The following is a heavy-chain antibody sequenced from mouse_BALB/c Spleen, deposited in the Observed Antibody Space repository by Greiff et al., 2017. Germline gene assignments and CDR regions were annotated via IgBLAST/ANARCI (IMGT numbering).Heavy chain of an antibody. CDR3: ARDPSSDAMDY. CDR1: GFTFSDYY. Sequence: EVQVVESGGGLVKPGGSLKLSCAASGFTFSDYYMYWVRQTPEKRLEWVATISDGGSYTYYPDSVKGRFTISRDNAKNNLYLQMSSLKSEDTAMYYCARDPSSDAMDYWGQGTSVTVSS. CDR2: ISDGGSYT. V-gene: IGHV5-4*02. J-gene: IGHJ4*01.